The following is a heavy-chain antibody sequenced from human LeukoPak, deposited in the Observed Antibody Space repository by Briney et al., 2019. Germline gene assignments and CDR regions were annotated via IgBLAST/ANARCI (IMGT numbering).Heavy chain of an antibody. V-gene: IGHV3-23*01. CDR3: ARGSSSSRPYYFDS. CDR2: VIGSYT. D-gene: IGHD6-13*01. CDR1: GFTFSSYV. J-gene: IGHJ4*02. Sequence: GGSLRLSCAASGFTFSSYVMSWVRQAPGEGLEWVSAVIGSYTYYADSVKGRFTISRDNSKNTLFLEMNSLRAGDTAVYYCARGSSSSRPYYFDSWGLGTLVIVSS.